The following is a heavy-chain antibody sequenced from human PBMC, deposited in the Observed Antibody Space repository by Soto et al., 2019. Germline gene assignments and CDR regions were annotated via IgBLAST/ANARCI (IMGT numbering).Heavy chain of an antibody. D-gene: IGHD6-13*01. CDR3: ARAPYSSFDY. J-gene: IGHJ4*02. CDR2: ISWNSGSI. Sequence: GGSLRLSCAASGFTFDDYAMHWVRQAPGKGLEWVSGISWNSGSIGYADSVKGRFTISRDNAKNSLYLQMNSLRAEDAALYYCARAPYSSFDYWGQGTPVTVSS. CDR1: GFTFDDYA. V-gene: IGHV3-9*01.